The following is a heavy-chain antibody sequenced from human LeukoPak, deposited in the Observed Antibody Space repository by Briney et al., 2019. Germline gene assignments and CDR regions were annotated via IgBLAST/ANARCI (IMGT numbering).Heavy chain of an antibody. Sequence: PGGSLRLSCAASGFTFSSYAMHWVRQAPGKGLEWVSAISGSGGSTYYADSVKGRFTISRDNSKNTLYLQMNSLRAEDTAVYYCAKAWWNYDSSEGGYWGQGTLVTVSS. V-gene: IGHV3-23*01. CDR2: ISGSGGST. CDR3: AKAWWNYDSSEGGY. J-gene: IGHJ4*02. D-gene: IGHD3-22*01. CDR1: GFTFSSYA.